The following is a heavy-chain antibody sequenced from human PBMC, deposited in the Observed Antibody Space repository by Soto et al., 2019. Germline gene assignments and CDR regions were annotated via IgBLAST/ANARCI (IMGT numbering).Heavy chain of an antibody. CDR1: GGSISSSSYY. CDR2: IYYSGST. D-gene: IGHD1-1*01. V-gene: IGHV4-39*01. CDR3: ARRRISDWNGFDY. J-gene: IGHJ4*02. Sequence: SETLSLTCTVSGGSISSSSYYWGWIRQPPGKGLEWIGSIYYSGSTHYNPSLKSRVTISVDTSKNQFSLKLSSVTAADTAVYYCARRRISDWNGFDYWGQGTLVTVSS.